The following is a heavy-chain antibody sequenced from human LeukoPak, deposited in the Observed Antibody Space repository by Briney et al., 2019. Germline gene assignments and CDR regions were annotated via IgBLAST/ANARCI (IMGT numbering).Heavy chain of an antibody. D-gene: IGHD6-13*01. Sequence: SETLSLTCTVSGGSISSSSYYWGWIRQPPGKGLEWIGSIYYSGSTYYNPSLKSRVTISVDTSKNQFSLKLSSVTAADTAVYYCARVSRIAAAGIDPWGQGTLVTVSS. V-gene: IGHV4-39*07. CDR1: GGSISSSSYY. CDR2: IYYSGST. CDR3: ARVSRIAAAGIDP. J-gene: IGHJ5*02.